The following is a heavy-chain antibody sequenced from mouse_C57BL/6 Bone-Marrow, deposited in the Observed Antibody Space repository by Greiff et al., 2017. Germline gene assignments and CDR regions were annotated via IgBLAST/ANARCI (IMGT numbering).Heavy chain of an antibody. V-gene: IGHV1-81*01. Sequence: QVQLQQSGAELARPGASVKLSCKASGYTFTSYGISWVKQRTGQGLEWIGEIYPRSGNTYYNEKFKGKATLTADKSSSTAYMELRSLTSEDTAVYFCASGHSYGSSSVRYFDYWGQGTTLTVSS. CDR3: ASGHSYGSSSVRYFDY. D-gene: IGHD1-1*01. CDR1: GYTFTSYG. J-gene: IGHJ2*01. CDR2: IYPRSGNT.